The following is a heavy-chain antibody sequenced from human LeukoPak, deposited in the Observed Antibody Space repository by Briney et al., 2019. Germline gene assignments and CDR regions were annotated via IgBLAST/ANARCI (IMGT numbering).Heavy chain of an antibody. J-gene: IGHJ4*02. CDR1: GYSISSGYY. Sequence: PSETLSLTCTVSGYSISSGYYWGWIRQPPGKGLEWIGSIYHSGSTYYNPSLKSRVTISVDTSKNQFSLKLSSVTAADTAVYYCARVVPGDYAGVYWGQGTLVTVSS. D-gene: IGHD4-17*01. CDR3: ARVVPGDYAGVY. CDR2: IYHSGST. V-gene: IGHV4-38-2*02.